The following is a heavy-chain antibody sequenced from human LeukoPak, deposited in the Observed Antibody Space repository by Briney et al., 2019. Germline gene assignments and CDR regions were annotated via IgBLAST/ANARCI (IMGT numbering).Heavy chain of an antibody. D-gene: IGHD6-19*01. J-gene: IGHJ4*02. CDR1: GFTFTKYA. CDR2: IGASGGTT. V-gene: IGHV3-23*01. Sequence: PGGSLRLSCAVSGFTFTKYAMNWVRQGPGKGLEWVSGIGASGGTTCYADSVQGRFTISGDNSKNTLYLQVNSLRAEDTGVYFCAKDLEAVAGTIVNDYWGQGTLITVSS. CDR3: AKDLEAVAGTIVNDY.